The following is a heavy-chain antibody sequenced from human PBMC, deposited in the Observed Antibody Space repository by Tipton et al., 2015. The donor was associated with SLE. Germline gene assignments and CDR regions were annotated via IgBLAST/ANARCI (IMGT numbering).Heavy chain of an antibody. Sequence: TLSLTCTVSGGSVRSHYWSWIRQSPGKGLEWIGYISDSGSTHYNPSLKSRVAISVDTSKNHFSLTLTSVSAADTAVYYCARHSPNWFDPWGQGMLVTVSS. CDR1: GGSVRSHY. CDR3: ARHSPNWFDP. V-gene: IGHV4-59*08. J-gene: IGHJ5*02. CDR2: ISDSGST.